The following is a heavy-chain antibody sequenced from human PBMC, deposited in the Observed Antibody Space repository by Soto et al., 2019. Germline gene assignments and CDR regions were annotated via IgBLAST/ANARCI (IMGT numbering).Heavy chain of an antibody. Sequence: PSETLSLTCAVSGGSISSSNWWSWVRQPPGKGLEWIGEIYHSGSTNYNPSLKSRVTISVDKSKSQFSLKLSSVTAADTAVYYCARDYYDSSGYQDYFDYWGQGTLVTVSS. CDR2: IYHSGST. CDR1: GGSISSSNW. CDR3: ARDYYDSSGYQDYFDY. D-gene: IGHD3-22*01. V-gene: IGHV4-4*02. J-gene: IGHJ4*02.